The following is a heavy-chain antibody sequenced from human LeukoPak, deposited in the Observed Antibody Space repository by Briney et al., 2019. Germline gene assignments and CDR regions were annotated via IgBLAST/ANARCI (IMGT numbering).Heavy chain of an antibody. CDR3: TRRVGGTPDH. Sequence: PGGSLRLSCAASGVTFSTYVMTWVRQAPGKGLEWVSAIGADGRSTDYADSVKGRFTISRDISKNTLHLQMNSLRAEDTALYYCTRRVGGTPDHWGLGTLVTVSS. CDR1: GVTFSTYV. V-gene: IGHV3-23*01. CDR2: IGADGRST. D-gene: IGHD1-26*01. J-gene: IGHJ5*02.